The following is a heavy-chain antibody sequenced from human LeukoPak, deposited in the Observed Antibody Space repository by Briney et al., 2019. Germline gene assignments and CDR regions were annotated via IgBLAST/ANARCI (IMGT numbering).Heavy chain of an antibody. Sequence: PSETLSLTCTVSGGSISSYYWSWIRQPPGKGLEWIGYIYYSGSTNYNPSLKSRVTISVDTSKNQFSLKLSSVTAADTAVYYCARRRQWLSSHFDYWGQGTLVTVSS. D-gene: IGHD3-22*01. V-gene: IGHV4-59*01. CDR3: ARRRQWLSSHFDY. CDR2: IYYSGST. CDR1: GGSISSYY. J-gene: IGHJ4*02.